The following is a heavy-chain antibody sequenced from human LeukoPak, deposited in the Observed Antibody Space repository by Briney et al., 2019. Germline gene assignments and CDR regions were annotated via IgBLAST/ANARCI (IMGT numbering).Heavy chain of an antibody. V-gene: IGHV3-43*01. CDR1: GFTFDDYT. CDR2: ISWDGGST. J-gene: IGHJ4*02. Sequence: PGGSLRLPCAASGFTFDDYTMHWVRQAPGKGLEWVSLISWDGGSTYYADSVKGRFTISRVNSKNSLYLQMNSLRTEDTALYYCAKDLRPHADNYFDYWGQGTLVTVSS. CDR3: AKDLRPHADNYFDY.